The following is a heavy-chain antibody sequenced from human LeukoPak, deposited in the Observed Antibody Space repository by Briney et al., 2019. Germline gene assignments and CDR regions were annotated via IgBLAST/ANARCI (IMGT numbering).Heavy chain of an antibody. D-gene: IGHD2-21*01. J-gene: IGHJ4*02. CDR3: ARIPVGY. CDR1: GDSVSSNSVV. V-gene: IGHV6-1*01. Sequence: SQTLSLTCAISGDSVSSNSVVWNWIRQTPSRGLEWLGRTYYRSRWYNDYAVSLKSRITISPDPSKNHFSLQLNSVTPEDTAVYYCARIPVGYWGQGTLVTVSS. CDR2: TYYRSRWYN.